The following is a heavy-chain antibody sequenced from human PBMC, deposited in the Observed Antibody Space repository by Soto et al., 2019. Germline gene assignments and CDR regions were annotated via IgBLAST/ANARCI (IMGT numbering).Heavy chain of an antibody. D-gene: IGHD2-2*01. J-gene: IGHJ2*01. CDR1: GGSFSGYY. V-gene: IGHV4-34*01. CDR2: INHSGST. CDR3: ARGTVAVVVPAAMVSWYFDL. Sequence: QVQLQQWGAGLLKPSETLSLTCAVYGGSFSGYYWSWIRQPPGKGLEWIGEINHSGSTNYNPSLKSRVTISVDPSKNQFSLKLSSVTAAGPAVYYCARGTVAVVVPAAMVSWYFDLWGRGTLVTGSS.